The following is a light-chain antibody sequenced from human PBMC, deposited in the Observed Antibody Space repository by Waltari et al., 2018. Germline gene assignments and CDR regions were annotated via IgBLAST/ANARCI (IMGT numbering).Light chain of an antibody. CDR3: AAWDDSLNGRYV. V-gene: IGLV1-44*01. Sequence: QSVLTQPPSASGTPGQRVPISCSGSSSNLGSNPVNWYQQLPGTAPKLLIYSNNQRPSGVPDRFSGSKSGTSASLAISGLQSEDEADYYCAAWDDSLNGRYVFGTGTKVTVL. J-gene: IGLJ1*01. CDR1: SSNLGSNP. CDR2: SNN.